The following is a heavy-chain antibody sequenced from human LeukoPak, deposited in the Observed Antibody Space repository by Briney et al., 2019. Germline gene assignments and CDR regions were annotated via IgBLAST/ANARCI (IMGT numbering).Heavy chain of an antibody. V-gene: IGHV3-7*01. CDR3: ARRYSYGYFDC. Sequence: GGSLRLSCVVSGFTFSSYWMRWFRQAPGKGLEGVANIKHDGADKYFVDSVKGRFTISRDNVKNSLFLQMNSLTAEDTAMYYCARRYSYGYFDCWGQGTLVTVSS. CDR1: GFTFSSYW. D-gene: IGHD5-18*01. J-gene: IGHJ4*02. CDR2: IKHDGADK.